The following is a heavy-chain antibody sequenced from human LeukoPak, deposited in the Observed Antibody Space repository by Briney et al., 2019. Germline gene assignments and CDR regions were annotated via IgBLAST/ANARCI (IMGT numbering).Heavy chain of an antibody. D-gene: IGHD6-19*01. CDR2: IYSGGST. CDR3: ARGISGRWGHPNWFDS. Sequence: GGSLRLSCAASGFTVSSNYMSWVRQAPGKGLEWVSFIYSGGSTYYADSVKGRFTISRDTSKNTVYLQMNTLSVEDTAVYYCARGISGRWGHPNWFDSWGQGTLVTVSS. CDR1: GFTVSSNY. J-gene: IGHJ5*01. V-gene: IGHV3-53*01.